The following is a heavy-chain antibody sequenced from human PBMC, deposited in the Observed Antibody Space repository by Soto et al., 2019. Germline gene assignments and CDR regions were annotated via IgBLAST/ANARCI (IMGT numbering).Heavy chain of an antibody. D-gene: IGHD1-7*01. CDR3: ARHNWNYDAIDY. J-gene: IGHJ4*02. CDR2: IYYSGST. CDR1: GGSISSYY. Sequence: SETLSLTCTVPGGSISSYYWSWIRQPPGKGLEWIGYIYYSGSTNYNPSLKSRVTISVDTSKNQFSLKLSSVTAADTAVYYCARHNWNYDAIDYWGQGTLVTVSS. V-gene: IGHV4-59*01.